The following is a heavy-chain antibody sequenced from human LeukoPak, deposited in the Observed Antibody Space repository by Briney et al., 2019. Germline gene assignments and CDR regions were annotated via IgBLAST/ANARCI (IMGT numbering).Heavy chain of an antibody. CDR1: GGSLSGYY. CDR2: INHSGST. CDR3: ARVAVAGTLGSDMDV. Sequence: ASETLSLTCAVYGGSLSGYYWSWIRQPPGKGLEWIGEINHSGSTNYNPSLKSRVTISVDTSKNQFSLKLSSVTAADTAVYYCARVAVAGTLGSDMDVWGKGTTVTVSS. J-gene: IGHJ6*03. V-gene: IGHV4-34*01. D-gene: IGHD6-19*01.